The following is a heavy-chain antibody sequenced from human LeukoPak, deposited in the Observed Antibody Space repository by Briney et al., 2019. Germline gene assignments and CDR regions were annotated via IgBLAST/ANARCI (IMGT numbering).Heavy chain of an antibody. V-gene: IGHV1-46*01. Sequence: ASVKVSCKASGYTFTSYGISWVRQAPGQGLEWMGIINPSGGSTSYAQKFQGRVTMTRDMSTSTVYMELSSLRSEDTAVYYCARESRGITFRRIDPWGQGTLVTVSS. CDR3: ARESRGITFRRIDP. D-gene: IGHD3-16*01. CDR1: GYTFTSYG. CDR2: INPSGGST. J-gene: IGHJ5*02.